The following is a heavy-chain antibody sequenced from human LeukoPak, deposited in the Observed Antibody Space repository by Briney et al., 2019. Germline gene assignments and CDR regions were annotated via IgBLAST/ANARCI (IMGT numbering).Heavy chain of an antibody. Sequence: YYWGWIRXPPGKGLEWIGSIYYSGSTYYNPSLKSRVTISVDTSKNQFSLKLGSVTAADTAVYYCARDGSWDFDYWGQGTLVTVSS. CDR2: IYYSGST. J-gene: IGHJ4*02. D-gene: IGHD1-26*01. V-gene: IGHV4-39*07. CDR3: ARDGSWDFDY. CDR1: YY.